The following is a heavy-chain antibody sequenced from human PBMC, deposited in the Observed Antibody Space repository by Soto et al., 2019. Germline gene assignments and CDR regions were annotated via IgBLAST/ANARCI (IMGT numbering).Heavy chain of an antibody. CDR1: GFTFISHA. Sequence: GGSQRLSYAATGFTFISHAMNWARHAPGKGLEWVSVISFDGTNKYYAESVRGRYTISRDNPKNVLYLDMNSLRPDDTAIYYCARAHGPYYDSSYYGLARNYFDYWGQGALVTVSS. D-gene: IGHD3-22*01. CDR3: ARAHGPYYDSSYYGLARNYFDY. CDR2: ISFDGTNK. V-gene: IGHV3-30-3*01. J-gene: IGHJ4*02.